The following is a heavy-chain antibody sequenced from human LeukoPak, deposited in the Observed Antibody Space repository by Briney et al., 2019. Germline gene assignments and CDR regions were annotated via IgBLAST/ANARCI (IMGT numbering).Heavy chain of an antibody. CDR3: ARERIAATGTGWFDP. Sequence: GGSLRLSCVASGFTFSIYAIHWVRQAPGKGLEWMAVISDDGSKKYYADSVRGRLTISRDNSKSTLFLQMNSLRAEDTAVYYCARERIAATGTGWFDPWGQGTLVTVSS. CDR1: GFTFSIYA. V-gene: IGHV3-30*04. CDR2: ISDDGSKK. D-gene: IGHD6-13*01. J-gene: IGHJ5*02.